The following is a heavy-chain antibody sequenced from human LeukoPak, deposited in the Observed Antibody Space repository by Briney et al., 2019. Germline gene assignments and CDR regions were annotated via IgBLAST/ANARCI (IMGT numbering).Heavy chain of an antibody. CDR3: ECVAVAGTVH. V-gene: IGHV4-34*01. CDR2: INHSGST. CDR1: GGSFSGYY. J-gene: IGHJ4*02. Sequence: SETLSLTCAVYGGSFSGYYWSWIRQPPGKGLEWIGEINHSGSTNYNPSLKSRVTISVDTSKNQFSLKLSSVTAADTAVYYCECVAVAGTVHWGQGTLVTVSS. D-gene: IGHD6-19*01.